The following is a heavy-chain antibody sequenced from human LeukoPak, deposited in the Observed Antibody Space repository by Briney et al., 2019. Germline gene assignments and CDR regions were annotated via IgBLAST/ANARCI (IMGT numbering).Heavy chain of an antibody. CDR3: ARETGIGFWSDYHSYFDY. D-gene: IGHD3-3*01. CDR1: GFTFNTHS. Sequence: GGSLRLSCAASGFTFNTHSMNWVRQAPGKGLEWVSSISSSSSYIYYADSVKGRFTISRDNAKNSLYLQMNSLRGEDTAVYYCARETGIGFWSDYHSYFDYWGQGTLVTVSS. J-gene: IGHJ4*02. V-gene: IGHV3-21*01. CDR2: ISSSSSYI.